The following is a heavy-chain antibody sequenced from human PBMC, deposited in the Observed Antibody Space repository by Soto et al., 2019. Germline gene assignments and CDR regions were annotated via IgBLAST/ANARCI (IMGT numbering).Heavy chain of an antibody. Sequence: GGSLRLSCAASGFTFSSYAMHWVRQAPGKGLEWVAVISYDGSNKYYADSVKGRFTISRDNSKNTLYLQMNSLRAEDTAVYYCARAGEERWLQSAFDIWGQGTMVTVSS. CDR3: ARAGEERWLQSAFDI. CDR1: GFTFSSYA. V-gene: IGHV3-30-3*01. J-gene: IGHJ3*02. D-gene: IGHD5-12*01. CDR2: ISYDGSNK.